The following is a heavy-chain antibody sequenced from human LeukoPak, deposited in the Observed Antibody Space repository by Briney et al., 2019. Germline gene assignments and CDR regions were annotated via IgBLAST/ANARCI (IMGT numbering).Heavy chain of an antibody. CDR2: IIPIFGTA. D-gene: IGHD5-12*01. CDR1: GYTFTSYY. CDR3: ARVMVATSYYYYYMDV. J-gene: IGHJ6*03. V-gene: IGHV1-69*06. Sequence: SVKVSCKASGYTFTSYYMHWVRQAPGQGLEWMGGIIPIFGTANYAQKFQGRVTITADKSTSTAYMELSSLRSEDTAVYYCARVMVATSYYYYYMDVWGKGTTVTVSS.